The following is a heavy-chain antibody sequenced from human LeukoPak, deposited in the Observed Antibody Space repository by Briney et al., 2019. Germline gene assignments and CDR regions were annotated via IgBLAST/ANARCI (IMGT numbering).Heavy chain of an antibody. V-gene: IGHV1-18*01. CDR1: GYTFTSYG. CDR3: ARDLYCSSTSCYAGFFDY. Sequence: ASVKVSCKASGYTFTSYGISWVRQAPGQGLEWMGWISAYNGNTNYAQKLQGRVTMTTDTSTSTAYMELRSLRSDDTAVYYRARDLYCSSTSCYAGFFDYWGQGTLVTVSS. J-gene: IGHJ4*02. CDR2: ISAYNGNT. D-gene: IGHD2-2*01.